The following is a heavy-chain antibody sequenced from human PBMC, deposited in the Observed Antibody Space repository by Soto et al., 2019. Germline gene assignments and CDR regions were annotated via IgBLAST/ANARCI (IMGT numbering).Heavy chain of an antibody. CDR2: IIPIFGTA. Sequence: GASVKVSCKASGGAFSGYAVSWVRQAPGQGLEWMGGIIPIFGTANYAQKFQGRVTITADESMSTAYMELSSLRSEDTAVYYCARSDTTNMITFGGGGAFDIWGQGTMVTVSS. D-gene: IGHD3-16*01. V-gene: IGHV1-69*13. CDR3: ARSDTTNMITFGGGGAFDI. J-gene: IGHJ3*02. CDR1: GGAFSGYA.